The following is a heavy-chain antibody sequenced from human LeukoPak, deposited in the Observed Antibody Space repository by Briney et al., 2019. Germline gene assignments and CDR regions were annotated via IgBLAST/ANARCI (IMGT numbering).Heavy chain of an antibody. CDR1: GGSFSDYF. J-gene: IGHJ3*02. CDR2: INEGGST. CDR3: ARFSKITRGDWGDAFDI. Sequence: SETLSLTCSVYGGSFSDYFWGWIRQAPGEGLEWIGEINEGGSTNYNPAFMTRVVGTVDRSKNDFSLTMNFVTAADTAVYYCARFSKITRGDWGDAFDIWGQGTTVIVSS. D-gene: IGHD2-21*01. V-gene: IGHV4-34*01.